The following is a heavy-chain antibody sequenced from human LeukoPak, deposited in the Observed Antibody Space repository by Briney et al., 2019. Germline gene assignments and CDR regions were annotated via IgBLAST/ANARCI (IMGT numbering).Heavy chain of an antibody. D-gene: IGHD5-24*01. CDR3: ARGSPTNPLSFDY. V-gene: IGHV3-7*01. CDR2: IKQDGSEK. Sequence: GGSLRLSCAASGFTFSSYWMSWVRQAPGKGLEWVATIKQDGSEKYYVDSVKGRFTISRDNAKNSLYLQMNSLRAEDTAVYYCARGSPTNPLSFDYWGQGTLVTVSS. J-gene: IGHJ4*02. CDR1: GFTFSSYW.